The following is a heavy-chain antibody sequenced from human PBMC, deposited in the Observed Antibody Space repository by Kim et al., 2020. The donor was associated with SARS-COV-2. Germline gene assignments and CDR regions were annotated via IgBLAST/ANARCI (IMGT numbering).Heavy chain of an antibody. Sequence: ADSVKGRLTISGDNAKNSLYLQMNSLIAEDTALYYCAKGSRADYYYGMDVWGQGTTVTVSS. J-gene: IGHJ6*02. D-gene: IGHD3-10*01. V-gene: IGHV3-9*01. CDR3: AKGSRADYYYGMDV.